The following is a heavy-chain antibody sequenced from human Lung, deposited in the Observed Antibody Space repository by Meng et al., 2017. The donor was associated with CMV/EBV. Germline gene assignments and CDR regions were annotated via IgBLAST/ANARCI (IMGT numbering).Heavy chain of an antibody. CDR3: ANGEGSRWDDAFDI. V-gene: IGHV3-30*02. CDR2: IPHDGSNK. Sequence: SCSASGLTFSDNGIHWVRQAPGKGLEWVTFIPHDGSNKFYADSVRGRFTISRDNSKNTVYLQMDNLRVEDTAVYYCANGEGSRWDDAFDIWGPGKXVTVSS. J-gene: IGHJ3*02. D-gene: IGHD6-13*01. CDR1: GLTFSDNG.